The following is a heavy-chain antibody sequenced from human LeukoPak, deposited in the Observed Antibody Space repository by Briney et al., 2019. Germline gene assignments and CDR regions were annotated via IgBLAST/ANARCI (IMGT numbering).Heavy chain of an antibody. D-gene: IGHD5-18*01. CDR1: GGSISSYY. CDR2: IYYSGST. CDR3: ARHPPWIQLWYFDY. V-gene: IGHV4-59*08. Sequence: SETLSLTCTVSGGSISSYYWSWIRQPPGKGLEWIGYIYYSGSTNYNPSLKSRVTISVDTSKNQFSLKLSSVTAADTAVYYCARHPPWIQLWYFDYWGQGTLVTVSS. J-gene: IGHJ4*02.